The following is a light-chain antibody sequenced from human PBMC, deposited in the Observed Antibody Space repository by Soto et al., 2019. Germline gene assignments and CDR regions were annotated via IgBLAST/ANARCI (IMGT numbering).Light chain of an antibody. V-gene: IGKV3-11*01. CDR2: DAS. J-gene: IGKJ5*01. CDR1: QSVSSY. CDR3: QQRSNWPPIT. Sequence: EIVLTQSPATLPLSPGERATLSCRASQSVSSYLAWYQQKPGQAPRLLIYDASNRATGIPARFSGSGSGTDFPLTISSLEPEDFAVYYCQQRSNWPPITFGQGTRLEIK.